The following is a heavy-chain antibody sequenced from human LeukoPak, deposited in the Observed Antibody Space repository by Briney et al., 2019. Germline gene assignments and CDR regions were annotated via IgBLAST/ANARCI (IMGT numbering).Heavy chain of an antibody. Sequence: PGGSLRLSCAASGFTFSSYAMSWVRQAPGKGLEGVSAISGSGGSTYYADSVKGRFTISRDNSKNTLYLQMNSLRAEDTAVYYCAKDLGAIVVVPAATVIDYWGQGTLVTVSS. CDR3: AKDLGAIVVVPAATVIDY. CDR2: ISGSGGST. J-gene: IGHJ4*02. CDR1: GFTFSSYA. D-gene: IGHD2-2*01. V-gene: IGHV3-23*01.